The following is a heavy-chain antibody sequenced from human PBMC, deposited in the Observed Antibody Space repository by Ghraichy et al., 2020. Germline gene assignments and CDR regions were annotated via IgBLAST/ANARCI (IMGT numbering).Heavy chain of an antibody. CDR3: ARVLNFDYRLDY. Sequence: SETLSLTCAVSGGSISTGGYSWSWIRQPPGKGLEWIGYIYHSGSTYYNPSLKSRVTISVDRSKNQFSLKLSSVTAADTAVYYCARVLNFDYRLDYWGQGTLVTVSS. J-gene: IGHJ4*02. CDR1: GGSISTGGYS. D-gene: IGHD4-11*01. V-gene: IGHV4-30-2*01. CDR2: IYHSGST.